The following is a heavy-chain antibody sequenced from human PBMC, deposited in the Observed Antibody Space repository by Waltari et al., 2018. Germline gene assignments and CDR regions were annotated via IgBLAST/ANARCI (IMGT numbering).Heavy chain of an antibody. D-gene: IGHD2-15*01. J-gene: IGHJ5*02. CDR3: ARTYIVGGWFDP. Sequence: WIRQPAGKGLEWIGRIYTSGSTNYNPSLKSRVTMSVDTSKNQFSLKLSSVTAADTAVYYCARTYIVGGWFDPWGQGTLVTVSS. CDR2: IYTSGST. V-gene: IGHV4-4*07.